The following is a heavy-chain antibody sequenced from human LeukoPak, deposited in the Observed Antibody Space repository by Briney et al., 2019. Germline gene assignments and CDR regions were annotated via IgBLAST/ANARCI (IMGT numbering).Heavy chain of an antibody. D-gene: IGHD6-19*01. Sequence: GGSVRLSCAASGFTFSNYAMSWVRQAPGKGLEWVSGISGSGGSTYYAASVKGRFTISRDNSKYTVFLEMKSLRAEDTAVYYCAKDFGYGSGVWGQGTLV. CDR2: ISGSGGST. J-gene: IGHJ4*02. V-gene: IGHV3-23*01. CDR3: AKDFGYGSGV. CDR1: GFTFSNYA.